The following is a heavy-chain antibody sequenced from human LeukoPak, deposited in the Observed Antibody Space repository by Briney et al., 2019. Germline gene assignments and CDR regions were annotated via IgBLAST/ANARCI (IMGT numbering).Heavy chain of an antibody. V-gene: IGHV3-23*01. CDR3: AKGSSGSRPYYFDY. Sequence: GGSLRLSCAASGFTFSSYTMSWVRQAPGEGLEWVSAITDSGGSTYYSDSVKGRFTISRDNSKNTLYLQMNTLRAEDTAIYYCAKGSSGSRPYYFDYWGQGTLVTVSS. CDR1: GFTFSSYT. J-gene: IGHJ4*02. CDR2: ITDSGGST. D-gene: IGHD3-22*01.